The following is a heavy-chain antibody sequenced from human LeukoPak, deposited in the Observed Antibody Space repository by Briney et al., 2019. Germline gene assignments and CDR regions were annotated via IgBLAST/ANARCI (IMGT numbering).Heavy chain of an antibody. V-gene: IGHV3-73*01. J-gene: IGHJ5*02. CDR2: IDRPAKNYAT. D-gene: IGHD1-26*01. CDR1: GFTLSDSA. Sequence: QPGGSLRLSCAASGFTLSDSAIHWVRQASGKGLEWVGLIDRPAKNYATAYGASVGGRFTISRDDLKNTAYLQMDSLKTEDTALYYCTRDRGTYNWLDPWGQGTLVTVSS. CDR3: TRDRGTYNWLDP.